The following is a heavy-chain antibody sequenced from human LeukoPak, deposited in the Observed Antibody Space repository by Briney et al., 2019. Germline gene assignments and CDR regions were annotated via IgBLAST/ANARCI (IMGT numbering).Heavy chain of an antibody. CDR2: MNPNSGNT. CDR3: AGAKAAAGTLPPGY. Sequence: ASVKVSCKASGYTFTSYDINWVRQAPGQGLEWMGWMNPNSGNTGYAQKFQGRVTMTRNTSISTAYMELSSLRSEDTAVYYCAGAKAAAGTLPPGYWGQGTLVTVSS. V-gene: IGHV1-8*01. J-gene: IGHJ4*02. CDR1: GYTFTSYD. D-gene: IGHD6-13*01.